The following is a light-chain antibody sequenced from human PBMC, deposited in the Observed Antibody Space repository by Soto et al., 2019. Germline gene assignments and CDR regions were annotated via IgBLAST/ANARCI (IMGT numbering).Light chain of an antibody. CDR3: QQYESTPPT. CDR1: QSVLYNSNNKNY. V-gene: IGKV4-1*01. J-gene: IGKJ2*01. CDR2: WAS. Sequence: DIVMTQSPDSLAVSLGERATINCKSSQSVLYNSNNKNYLAWYQQRPGQPPKLLIYWASTRESGVPDRFSGSGSATDFTLTSTSLQAEDVAVYYCQQYESTPPTCGQGTKLEIK.